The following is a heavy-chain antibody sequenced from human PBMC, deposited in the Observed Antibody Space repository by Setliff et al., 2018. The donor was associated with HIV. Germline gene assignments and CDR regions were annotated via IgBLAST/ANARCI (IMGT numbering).Heavy chain of an antibody. CDR1: GGSISSSNW. Sequence: SETLSLTCAVSGGSISSSNWWSWVRQPPGKGLEWIGSVSYSGSTLYNPSLKSRVTISVDTSKNQFSLKLSSVTAADTAVYYCARRGYNYGYFDYWGQGTLVTVSS. D-gene: IGHD5-18*01. J-gene: IGHJ4*02. CDR2: VSYSGST. V-gene: IGHV4-4*02. CDR3: ARRGYNYGYFDY.